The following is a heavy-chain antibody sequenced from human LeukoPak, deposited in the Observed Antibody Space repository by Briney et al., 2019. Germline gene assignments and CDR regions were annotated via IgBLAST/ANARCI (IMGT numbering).Heavy chain of an antibody. J-gene: IGHJ4*02. CDR2: FDPEDGET. Sequence: ASVKVSCKVSEYTLTELSMHWVRQAPGKGLEWMGGFDPEDGETIYAQKFQGRVTITADESTSTAYMELSSLRSEDTAVYYCASTTWIQLWSPFDYWGQGTLVTVSS. CDR3: ASTTWIQLWSPFDY. CDR1: EYTLTELS. V-gene: IGHV1-24*01. D-gene: IGHD5-18*01.